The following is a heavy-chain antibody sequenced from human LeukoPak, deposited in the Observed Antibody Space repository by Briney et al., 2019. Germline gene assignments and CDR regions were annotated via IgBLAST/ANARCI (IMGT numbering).Heavy chain of an antibody. CDR2: IGTAGDT. Sequence: GGSLRLSCAASGFTFSSYDMHWVRQATGKGLEWVSAIGTAGDTYYLGSVRGRFTISRENAKNSLYLQMNSLRAGDTAVYYCARGGSGWYPDYWGQGTLVTVSS. J-gene: IGHJ4*02. CDR3: ARGGSGWYPDY. D-gene: IGHD6-19*01. CDR1: GFTFSSYD. V-gene: IGHV3-13*01.